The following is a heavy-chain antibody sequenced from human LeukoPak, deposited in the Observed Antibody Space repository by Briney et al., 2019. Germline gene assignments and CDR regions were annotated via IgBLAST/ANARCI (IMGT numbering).Heavy chain of an antibody. CDR3: ARFTVVIEFNWFDP. J-gene: IGHJ5*02. CDR1: GSTFSSYA. V-gene: IGHV1-69*04. CDR2: IIPIFGIA. Sequence: SVKASCKTSGSTFSSYAISWVRQAPGQGLEWMGRIIPIFGIANYAQNFQGRVTITADKSTSTAYMELSSLRSEDTAVYYCARFTVVIEFNWFDPWGQGTLVTVSS. D-gene: IGHD3-22*01.